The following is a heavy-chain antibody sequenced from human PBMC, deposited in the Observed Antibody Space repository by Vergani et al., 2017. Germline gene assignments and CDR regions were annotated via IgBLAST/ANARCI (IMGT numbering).Heavy chain of an antibody. Sequence: QVQLQESGPGLVKPSETLSLTCTVSGYSISGGYYWGWIRQPPGKGLEWIGSIYHSGSTYYNPSLKSRVTISVDTSKNQFSLKLSSVNAADTAVYYCARVPDYWSQGTLVTVSS. V-gene: IGHV4-38-2*02. J-gene: IGHJ4*02. CDR1: GYSISGGYY. CDR3: ARVPDY. CDR2: IYHSGST.